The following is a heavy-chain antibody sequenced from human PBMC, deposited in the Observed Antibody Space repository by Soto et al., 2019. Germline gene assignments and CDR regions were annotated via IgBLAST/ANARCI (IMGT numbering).Heavy chain of an antibody. CDR1: GFTFSSYA. CDR2: ISYDGSNK. Sequence: QVQLVESGGGVVQPGRSLRLSCAASGFTFSSYAMHWVRQAPGKGLEWVAVISYDGSNKHYADSVKGRFTISRDNSKNTMXLQMNSLRAEDTAVYYCARDKSPYSSGWHNRHFDYWGQGTLVTVSS. D-gene: IGHD6-19*01. J-gene: IGHJ4*02. V-gene: IGHV3-30-3*01. CDR3: ARDKSPYSSGWHNRHFDY.